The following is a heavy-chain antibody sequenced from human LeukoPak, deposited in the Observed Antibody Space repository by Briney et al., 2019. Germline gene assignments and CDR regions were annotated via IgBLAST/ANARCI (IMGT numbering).Heavy chain of an antibody. D-gene: IGHD3-10*01. J-gene: IGHJ6*03. Sequence: GESLKISCKGSGYKFTSHWIGWVRQMPGKGLEWMGIIYPGDYDTRYSPSFQGQVTISVDKSISTASLQWSSLKASDSAMYYCVRGVRNWFGVRGDYYWYMDVWGKGTTVTVSS. CDR2: IYPGDYDT. V-gene: IGHV5-51*01. CDR3: VRGVRNWFGVRGDYYWYMDV. CDR1: GYKFTSHW.